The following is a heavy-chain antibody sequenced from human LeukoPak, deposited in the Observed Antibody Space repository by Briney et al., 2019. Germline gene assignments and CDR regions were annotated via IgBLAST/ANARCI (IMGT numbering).Heavy chain of an antibody. J-gene: IGHJ4*02. CDR1: GFTFTTYP. CDR3: AKDVSSCGGDCPDS. D-gene: IGHD2-21*02. Sequence: GGSLRPSCVASGFTFTTYPMSWVRQAPGKGLEWVSGISVSGGSTYYADSVKGRFTISRDNSKNTVYLQMNSLRAEETAIYYCAKDVSSCGGDCPDSWGQGTLVTASS. V-gene: IGHV3-23*01. CDR2: ISVSGGST.